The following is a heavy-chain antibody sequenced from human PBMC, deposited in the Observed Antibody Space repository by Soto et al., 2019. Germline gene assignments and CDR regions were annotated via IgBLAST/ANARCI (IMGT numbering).Heavy chain of an antibody. CDR3: ATSYYYDGSGYYSALGAFDI. CDR2: IYPGDSDT. V-gene: IGHV5-51*01. Sequence: PVESLKISCKGSGDSFTSYWIGWVRQMPWKGLEWMGIIYPGDSDTRYSPSFQGQVTISADKSISTAYLQWSSLKASDTAMYYCATSYYYDGSGYYSALGAFDIWGQGTMVTVSS. J-gene: IGHJ3*02. CDR1: GDSFTSYW. D-gene: IGHD3-22*01.